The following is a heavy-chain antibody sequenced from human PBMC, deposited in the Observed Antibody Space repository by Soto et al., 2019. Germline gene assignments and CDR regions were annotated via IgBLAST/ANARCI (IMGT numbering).Heavy chain of an antibody. CDR1: GYTFTSYY. Sequence: QVQLVQSGAEVKKPGASVKVSCKASGYTFTSYYMHWVRQAPGQGLEWMGIINPSGGSTSYAQKFQGRVTMTRDTSTSTVYMAQSSLRSEDTAVYYCAREIAAAGRFDYWGQGTLVTVSS. D-gene: IGHD6-6*01. CDR2: INPSGGST. J-gene: IGHJ4*02. V-gene: IGHV1-46*01. CDR3: AREIAAAGRFDY.